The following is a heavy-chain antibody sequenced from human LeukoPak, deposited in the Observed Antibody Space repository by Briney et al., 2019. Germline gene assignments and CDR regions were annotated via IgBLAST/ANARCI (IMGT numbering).Heavy chain of an antibody. V-gene: IGHV1-69*05. Sequence: SVQVSCQASGGTFSSYAISWVRQAPGQGLEGMGGIIPIFGTANYAQKLQGRAMITTDESTSTAYMELSSLRSEDTAVYYCTIKYCSGGSCYNYYYYMGVWGKGTTVTVS. D-gene: IGHD2-15*01. CDR3: TIKYCSGGSCYNYYYYMGV. CDR2: IIPIFGTA. J-gene: IGHJ6*03. CDR1: GGTFSSYA.